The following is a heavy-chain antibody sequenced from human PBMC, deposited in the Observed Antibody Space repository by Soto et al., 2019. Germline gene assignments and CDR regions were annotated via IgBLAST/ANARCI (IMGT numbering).Heavy chain of an antibody. J-gene: IGHJ3*02. CDR1: GGTFNTYT. CDR2: IIPMLTVT. V-gene: IGHV1-69*02. CDR3: SIGSWSAETFDI. D-gene: IGHD2-2*01. Sequence: QVHLVQSGAEVKTPGSSVKVSCKAAGGTFNTYTLIWVRQAPGHGLEWMGRIIPMLTVTNSAQKFQGRVTRTADKSTGTAFMELPILRSDDTAIYYCSIGSWSAETFDIWGQGTMVTVSS.